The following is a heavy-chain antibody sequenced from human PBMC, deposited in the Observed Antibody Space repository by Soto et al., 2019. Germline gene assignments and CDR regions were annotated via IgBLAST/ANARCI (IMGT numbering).Heavy chain of an antibody. D-gene: IGHD4-17*01. J-gene: IGHJ6*02. CDR2: IIPIFGTA. CDR1: GGTFSSYA. V-gene: IGHV1-69*12. Sequence: QVQLVQSGAEVKKPGSSVKVSCKASGGTFSSYAISWVRQAPGQGLEWMGGIIPIFGTANYAQKFQGRVTITADESTSTAYMELSSLRSEDTAVYYCARAFSMTTVTTVYYYYGMDVWGQGTTVTVSS. CDR3: ARAFSMTTVTTVYYYYGMDV.